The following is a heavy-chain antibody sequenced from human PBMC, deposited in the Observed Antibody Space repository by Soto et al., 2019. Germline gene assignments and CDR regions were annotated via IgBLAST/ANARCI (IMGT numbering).Heavy chain of an antibody. CDR2: INHSGST. J-gene: IGHJ4*02. CDR3: ARDLAAGNCDY. V-gene: IGHV4-34*01. Sequence: PSETLSLTCAVYGGSFSGYYWSWIRQPPGKGLEWTGEINHSGSTNYNPSLKSRVTISVDTSKNQFSLKLSSVTAADTAVYYCARDLAAGNCDYWGQGTLVTVSS. D-gene: IGHD6-13*01. CDR1: GGSFSGYY.